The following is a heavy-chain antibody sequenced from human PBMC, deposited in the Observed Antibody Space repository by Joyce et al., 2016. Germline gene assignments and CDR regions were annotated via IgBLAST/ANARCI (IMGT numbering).Heavy chain of an antibody. CDR3: ASHSDWVGQFDY. CDR2: INAYNGDR. CDR1: YG. D-gene: IGHD3-16*01. Sequence: YGISWVRQAPGQSLEWMGWINAYNGDRRYAQKVQGRVTMTTDTSTRTVYMELRSLRSDDTAVYFGASHSDWVGQFDYWGQGTLVTVSS. V-gene: IGHV1-18*04. J-gene: IGHJ4*02.